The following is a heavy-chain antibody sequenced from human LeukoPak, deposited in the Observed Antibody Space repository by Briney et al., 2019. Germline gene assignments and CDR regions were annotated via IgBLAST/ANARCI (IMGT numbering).Heavy chain of an antibody. D-gene: IGHD6-19*01. Sequence: SETLSLTCAVYGGSFSGYYWSWIRQPPGKGLEWIGEINHSGSTNYNPSLKSRVTISVDTSKNQFSLKLSSVTAADTAVYYCARKSRGWPHWYFDLWGRGTLVTVSS. CDR2: INHSGST. V-gene: IGHV4-34*01. J-gene: IGHJ2*01. CDR1: GGSFSGYY. CDR3: ARKSRGWPHWYFDL.